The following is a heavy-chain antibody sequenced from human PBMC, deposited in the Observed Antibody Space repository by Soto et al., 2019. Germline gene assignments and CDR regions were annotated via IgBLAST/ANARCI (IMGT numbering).Heavy chain of an antibody. Sequence: SVEVCCKASGSTFTSYGISWVRQAPGQGLEWMGWISAYNGNTNYAQKLQGRVTMTTDTSTSTAYMELRSLRSDDTAVYYCARDQLYCSGRTCYSYNWFDPWGQGTLVTVS. D-gene: IGHD2-15*01. CDR3: ARDQLYCSGRTCYSYNWFDP. J-gene: IGHJ5*02. V-gene: IGHV1-18*01. CDR2: ISAYNGNT. CDR1: GSTFTSYG.